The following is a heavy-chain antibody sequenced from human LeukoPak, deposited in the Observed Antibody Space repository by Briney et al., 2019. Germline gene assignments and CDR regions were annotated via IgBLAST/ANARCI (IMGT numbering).Heavy chain of an antibody. CDR1: GFTFSSYS. Sequence: GGSLRLSCAASGFTFSSYSMNWVRQAPGKGLEWVGRIKSKSDGGTTDYAANVKDRFTISRDDSKNTLYLQMNSLKTEDTAVYYCTTGDYGSGSPIPFDYWGQGTLVTVSS. D-gene: IGHD3-10*01. J-gene: IGHJ4*02. CDR2: IKSKSDGGTT. CDR3: TTGDYGSGSPIPFDY. V-gene: IGHV3-15*01.